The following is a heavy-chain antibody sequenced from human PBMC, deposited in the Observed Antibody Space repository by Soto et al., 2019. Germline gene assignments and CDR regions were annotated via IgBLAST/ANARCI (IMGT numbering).Heavy chain of an antibody. V-gene: IGHV1-46*01. CDR3: ARGVMAYNWFDP. Sequence: ASVKVSCKASGYTFTSYGISWVRQAPGQGLEWMGIINPSGGSTSYAQKFQGRVTMTRDTSTSTVYMELSSLRSEDTAVYYCARGVMAYNWFDPWGQGTLVTVSS. CDR2: INPSGGST. D-gene: IGHD3-16*01. J-gene: IGHJ5*02. CDR1: GYTFTSYG.